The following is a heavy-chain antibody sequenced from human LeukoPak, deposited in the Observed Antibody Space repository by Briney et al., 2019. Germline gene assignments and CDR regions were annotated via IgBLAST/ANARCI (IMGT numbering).Heavy chain of an antibody. Sequence: GGSLRLSCAASGFTFSDYYMSWIRQAPGKGLEWVSVIYSGGSTCYADSVKGRFTISRDNSKNTLYLQMNSLRAEDTAVYYCAREGRVRGVIGSFGFDIWGQGTMVTVSS. CDR2: IYSGGST. CDR3: AREGRVRGVIGSFGFDI. CDR1: GFTFSDYY. J-gene: IGHJ3*02. V-gene: IGHV3-53*01. D-gene: IGHD3-10*01.